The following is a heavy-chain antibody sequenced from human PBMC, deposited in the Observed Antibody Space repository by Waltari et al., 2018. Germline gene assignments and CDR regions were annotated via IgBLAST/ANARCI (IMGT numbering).Heavy chain of an antibody. D-gene: IGHD2-15*01. V-gene: IGHV4-31*03. Sequence: QVQLQESGPGLVKPSQTLSLHCTVSGGSLSRGCYYWSWIRQHPGKGLEWIGYIYYSGSTYYNPSLKSRVTVSVDTSKNQFSLKLSSVTAADTAVYYCAREVVVVAATRDWYFDLWGRGTLVTVSS. CDR2: IYYSGST. CDR1: GGSLSRGCYY. J-gene: IGHJ2*01. CDR3: AREVVVVAATRDWYFDL.